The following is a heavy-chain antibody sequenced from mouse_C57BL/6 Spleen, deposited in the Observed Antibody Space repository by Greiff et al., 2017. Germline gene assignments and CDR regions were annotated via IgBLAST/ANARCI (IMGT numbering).Heavy chain of an antibody. V-gene: IGHV5-6*01. D-gene: IGHD1-1*01. CDR2: ISSGGSYT. Sequence: EVKLVESGGDLVKPGGSLKLSCAASGFTFSSYGMSWVRQTPDKRLEWVATISSGGSYTYYPDSVKGRFTISRDNAKNTLYLQMSSLKSEDTAMYYCAGGITTVFDYWGQGTTLTVSS. CDR3: AGGITTVFDY. CDR1: GFTFSSYG. J-gene: IGHJ2*01.